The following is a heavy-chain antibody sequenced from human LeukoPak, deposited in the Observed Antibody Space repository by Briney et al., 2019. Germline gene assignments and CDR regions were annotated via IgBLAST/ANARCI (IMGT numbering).Heavy chain of an antibody. V-gene: IGHV4-34*01. Sequence: SETLSLTCAVYGGSFSGYYWSWIRQPPGKGLEWIGEINHSGSTNYNPSLKSRVTISVDTSKNQFSLKLSSVSAADTAVYYCARGPIIAVACSSGFDYWGQGNLVTVSS. CDR1: GGSFSGYY. D-gene: IGHD6-19*01. J-gene: IGHJ4*02. CDR2: INHSGST. CDR3: ARGPIIAVACSSGFDY.